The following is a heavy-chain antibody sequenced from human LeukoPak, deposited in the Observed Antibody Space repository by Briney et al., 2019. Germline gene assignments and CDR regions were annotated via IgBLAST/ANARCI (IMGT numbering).Heavy chain of an antibody. CDR2: IRSDGSHI. CDR1: GFTLSNYG. Sequence: PGGSLRLSCAASGFTLSNYGIHWVRQAPGKGLEWVTFIRSDGSHIYYSDSVKGRFTISRDNSRNTLYLQMNSLRPEDTAVYYCARDDYWGQGTLVTVSS. V-gene: IGHV3-30*02. CDR3: ARDDY. J-gene: IGHJ4*02.